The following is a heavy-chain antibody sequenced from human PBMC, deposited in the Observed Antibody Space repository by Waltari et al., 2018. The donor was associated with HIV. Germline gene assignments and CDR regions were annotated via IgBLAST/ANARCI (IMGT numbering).Heavy chain of an antibody. V-gene: IGHV1-46*01. CDR1: GSTFTSYY. J-gene: IGHJ6*02. D-gene: IGHD6-13*01. CDR3: AREGGIPYGYYYGMDV. CDR2: INPSGGST. Sequence: QVQLVQSGAEVKKPGASVKVSCKASGSTFTSYYMHWVRQAPGQGLEWMGIINPSGGSTSYAQKFQGRVTMTRDTSTSTVYMELSSLRSEDTAVYYCAREGGIPYGYYYGMDVWGQGTTVTVSS.